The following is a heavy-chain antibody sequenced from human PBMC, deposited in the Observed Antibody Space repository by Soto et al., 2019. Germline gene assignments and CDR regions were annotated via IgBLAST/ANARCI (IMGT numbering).Heavy chain of an antibody. J-gene: IGHJ4*02. CDR2: ISAYNGDT. V-gene: IGHV1-18*01. CDR1: GYSFTSNG. D-gene: IGHD6-13*01. CDR3: ARSNAIAAAGPPFDY. Sequence: VKVSCKASGYSFTSNGISWVRQAPGQGLEWMGWISAYNGDTHYEQKLQGRVTMTRDTSTSTAYMELRGLTSDDTAVYYCARSNAIAAAGPPFDYWGQGALVTVSS.